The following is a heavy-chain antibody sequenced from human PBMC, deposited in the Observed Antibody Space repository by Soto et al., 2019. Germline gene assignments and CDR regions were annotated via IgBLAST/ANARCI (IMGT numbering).Heavy chain of an antibody. CDR2: ISSSSSYT. CDR1: GFTFSDYY. J-gene: IGHJ4*02. CDR3: ARGSHPGRSTSHCCDY. D-gene: IGHD2-2*01. Sequence: GGSLRLSCAASGFTFSDYYMSWIRQAPGKGLEWVSYISSSSSYTNYADSVKGRFTISRDNAKNSLYLQMNSLRAEDTAVYYCARGSHPGRSTSHCCDYWGQGTMVTVSS. V-gene: IGHV3-11*06.